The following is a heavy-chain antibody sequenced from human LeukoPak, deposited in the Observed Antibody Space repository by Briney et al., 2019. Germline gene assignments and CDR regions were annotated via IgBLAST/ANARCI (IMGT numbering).Heavy chain of an antibody. CDR3: ARLEEYYYGMDV. Sequence: ASVKVSCKASGYTFGSHGISWVRQAPGQGLECMGWISDYNGNTKYVQKFQGRVTITRDTSASTAYMELSSLRSEDTAVYYCARLEEYYYGMDVWGQGTTVTVSS. J-gene: IGHJ6*02. CDR1: GYTFGSHG. D-gene: IGHD1-1*01. CDR2: ISDYNGNT. V-gene: IGHV1-18*01.